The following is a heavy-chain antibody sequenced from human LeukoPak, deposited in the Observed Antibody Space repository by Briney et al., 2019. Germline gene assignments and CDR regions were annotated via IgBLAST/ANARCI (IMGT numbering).Heavy chain of an antibody. D-gene: IGHD3-22*01. CDR3: AKDSIQDSSRYYGVVDY. V-gene: IGHV3-23*01. CDR2: ISGSGGST. J-gene: IGHJ4*02. CDR1: GFTFSSYA. Sequence: PGGSLRLSCAASGFTFSSYAMSWVRQAPGKGLEWVSAISGSGGSTYYADSVKGRFTISRDNSKNTLYLQMNSLRAEDTAVYYCAKDSIQDSSRYYGVVDYWGQGTLVTVSS.